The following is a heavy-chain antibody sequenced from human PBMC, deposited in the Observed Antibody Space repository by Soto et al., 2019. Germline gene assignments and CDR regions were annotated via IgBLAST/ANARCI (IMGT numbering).Heavy chain of an antibody. CDR2: ISVGGGSA. CDR1: GFTFSDYV. V-gene: IGHV3-23*01. Sequence: EVQLLQSGGHLVRPGGSLRLSCVASGFTFSDYVMTWVRQAPEKGLAWVSTISVGGGSAYYAESVKGRFAISRDNSKNTLYLQLNSLRAEDTAVYYCVKDRAQQLILGLGLHPWGQGTLVTGSS. D-gene: IGHD6-13*01. CDR3: VKDRAQQLILGLGLHP. J-gene: IGHJ5*02.